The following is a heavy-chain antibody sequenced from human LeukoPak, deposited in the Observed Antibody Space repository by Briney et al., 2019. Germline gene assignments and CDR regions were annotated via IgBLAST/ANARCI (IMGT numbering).Heavy chain of an antibody. CDR2: ISSSGTTT. CDR1: GFSFSDFY. CDR3: AREQYSYPG. D-gene: IGHD5-18*01. V-gene: IGHV3-11*01. Sequence: GGPLRLSCAASGFSFSDFYMTWIRQAPGKGLEWVSCISSSGTTTYYADSVKGRFTISRDNAKNSLYLQMNSLRAEDMAVYYCAREQYSYPGWGQGTLVAVSS. J-gene: IGHJ4*02.